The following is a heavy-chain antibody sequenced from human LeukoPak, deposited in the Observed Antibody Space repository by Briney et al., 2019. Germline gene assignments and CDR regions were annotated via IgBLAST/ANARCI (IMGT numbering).Heavy chain of an antibody. CDR3: ATDIVATINDY. CDR2: INPNSGGT. V-gene: IGHV1-2*02. J-gene: IGHJ4*02. D-gene: IGHD5-12*01. CDR1: GYTFTGYY. Sequence: ASVKVSCKASGYTFTGYYMHWVRQAPGQGLEWMGWINPNSGGTNYAQKFQGRVTMTRDTSISTPYMELSRLRSDDTAVYYGATDIVATINDYWGQGTLVTVSS.